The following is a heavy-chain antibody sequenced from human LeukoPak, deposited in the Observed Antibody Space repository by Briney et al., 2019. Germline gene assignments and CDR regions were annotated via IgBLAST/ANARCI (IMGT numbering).Heavy chain of an antibody. D-gene: IGHD1-26*01. CDR1: GYTFTSYA. Sequence: ASVKVSCKASGYTFTSYAMNWVRQAPGQGLEWMGWISAYNGNTNYAQKLQGRVTMTTDTSTSTAYMELRSLRSDDTAVYYCARESRERSLDYWGQGTLVTVSS. J-gene: IGHJ4*02. CDR2: ISAYNGNT. V-gene: IGHV1-18*01. CDR3: ARESRERSLDY.